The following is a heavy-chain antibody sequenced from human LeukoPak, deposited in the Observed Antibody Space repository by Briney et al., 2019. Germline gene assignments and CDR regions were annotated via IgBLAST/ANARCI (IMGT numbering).Heavy chain of an antibody. CDR2: ISGTSSTI. D-gene: IGHD4-17*01. J-gene: IGHJ6*02. CDR3: ARDAQELPDYGDYVAYYGMDV. Sequence: GGSLRLSCAASGFKFSDFNMNWVRQAPGKGLEWVSYISGTSSTIHYADSVKGRFTISRDNAKNSLYLQMNSLRDEDTAVYYCARDAQELPDYGDYVAYYGMDVWGQGTTVTVSS. CDR1: GFKFSDFN. V-gene: IGHV3-48*02.